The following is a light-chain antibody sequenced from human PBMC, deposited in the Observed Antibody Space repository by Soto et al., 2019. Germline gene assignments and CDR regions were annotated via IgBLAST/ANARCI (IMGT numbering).Light chain of an antibody. Sequence: EIVLTPSPGTLSLSPVERATLSCRASQSVSSNLAWYQQTPGQAPRLLIYGASIRATGIPARFSGSGSGTDFTLTISSLEPEDFAVYYCQQYGSSGTFGQGTKVDIK. CDR1: QSVSSN. V-gene: IGKV3-20*01. CDR2: GAS. J-gene: IGKJ1*01. CDR3: QQYGSSGT.